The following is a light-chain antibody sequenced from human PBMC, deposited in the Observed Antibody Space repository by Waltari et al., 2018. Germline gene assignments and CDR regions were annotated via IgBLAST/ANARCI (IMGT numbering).Light chain of an antibody. CDR2: YKSDSDK. CDR3: MIWHNSDVV. J-gene: IGLJ2*01. Sequence: QAVLTQPSSLSASPGASASLTCTLRSGINVGPYSIYWYQQRPGSPPQYLLRYKSDSDKQQGSGVPSRFSGSKDASANAGILLISGLQSEDEADYYCMIWHNSDVVFGGGTKLTVL. CDR1: SGINVGPYS. V-gene: IGLV5-45*03.